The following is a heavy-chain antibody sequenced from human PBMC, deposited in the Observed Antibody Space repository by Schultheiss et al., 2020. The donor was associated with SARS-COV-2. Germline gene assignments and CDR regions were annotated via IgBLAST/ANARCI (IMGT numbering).Heavy chain of an antibody. D-gene: IGHD4-17*01. CDR2: ISSSGSTI. J-gene: IGHJ6*02. CDR3: AKGTVTGLPPYYYYYGMDL. CDR1: GFTFSSYA. V-gene: IGHV3-48*03. Sequence: GGSLRLSCAASGFTFSSYAMHWVRQAPGKGLEWVSYISSSGSTIYYADSVKGRFTISRDNAKNSLYLQMNSLRAEDTAVYYCAKGTVTGLPPYYYYYGMDLWGQGTTVTVSS.